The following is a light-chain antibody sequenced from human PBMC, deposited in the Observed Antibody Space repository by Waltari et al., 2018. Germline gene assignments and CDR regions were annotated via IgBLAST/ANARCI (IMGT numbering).Light chain of an antibody. V-gene: IGLV3-1*01. CDR3: QAWVNTTVI. CDR1: QLGDKY. J-gene: IGLJ2*01. CDR2: QDN. Sequence: SYELTQPPSVSVSQGQTASITCPGDQLGDKYACWHQQRPGQSPVLVIYQDNKRPSGIPERFSGSNSGNTATLAISGTQAIDEADYYCQAWVNTTVIFGGGTKLTVL.